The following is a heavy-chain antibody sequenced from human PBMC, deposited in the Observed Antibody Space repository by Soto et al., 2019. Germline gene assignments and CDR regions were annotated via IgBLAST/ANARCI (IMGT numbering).Heavy chain of an antibody. D-gene: IGHD3-3*01. V-gene: IGHV3-30-3*01. CDR1: GFTFSSYA. J-gene: IGHJ6*02. CDR2: ISYDGSNK. Sequence: GGSLRLSCAASGFTFSSYAMHWVRQAPGKGLEWVAVISYDGSNKYYADTVKGRFTISRDNSKNKLYLQMNILRAEDTAVYYCARDLPSYYDFWSGYPPTGYYGMDVWGQGTTVTVSS. CDR3: ARDLPSYYDFWSGYPPTGYYGMDV.